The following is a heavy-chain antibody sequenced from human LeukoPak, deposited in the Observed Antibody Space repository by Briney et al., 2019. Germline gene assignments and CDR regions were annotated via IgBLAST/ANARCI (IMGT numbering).Heavy chain of an antibody. D-gene: IGHD6-19*01. CDR1: GFTFSDYW. V-gene: IGHV3-7*01. CDR3: ASSGWYRGY. CDR2: IKQDGSEK. Sequence: GGSLRLSCAASGFTFSDYWMTWVRQAPGKGLEWVANIKQDGSEKYYVDSVKGRFTISRDNAKNLLYLQMNSLRVEDTAVYYCASSGWYRGYWGQGTLVTVSS. J-gene: IGHJ4*02.